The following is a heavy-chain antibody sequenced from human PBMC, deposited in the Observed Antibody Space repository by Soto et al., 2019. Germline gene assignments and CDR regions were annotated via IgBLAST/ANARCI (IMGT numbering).Heavy chain of an antibody. CDR2: IYTSGST. CDR3: ARDYYDSSGYPNWFDP. CDR1: GGSISSYY. D-gene: IGHD3-22*01. V-gene: IGHV4-4*07. Sequence: QVQLQESGPGLVKPSETLSLTCTVSGGSISSYYWSWIRQPAGKGLERIGRIYTSGSTNYNPSLKSRVTMSVDTSKNQFSLKLSSVTAADTAVYYCARDYYDSSGYPNWFDPWGQGTLVTVSS. J-gene: IGHJ5*02.